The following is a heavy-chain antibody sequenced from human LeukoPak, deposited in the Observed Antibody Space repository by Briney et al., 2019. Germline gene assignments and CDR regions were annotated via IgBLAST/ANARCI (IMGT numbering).Heavy chain of an antibody. Sequence: SETLSLTCTVSGGSISSSSYYWGWIRQPPGKGLEWIGSIYYSGSTYYNPSLKSRVTISVDTSKNQFSLKLSSVTAADTAVYYCARHALYDILTGYYFQPYYYYGMDVWGQGTTVTVSS. CDR3: ARHALYDILTGYYFQPYYYYGMDV. CDR2: IYYSGST. D-gene: IGHD3-9*01. V-gene: IGHV4-39*01. CDR1: GGSISSSSYY. J-gene: IGHJ6*02.